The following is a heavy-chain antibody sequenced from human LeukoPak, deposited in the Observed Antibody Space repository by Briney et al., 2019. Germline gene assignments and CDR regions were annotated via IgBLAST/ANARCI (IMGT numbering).Heavy chain of an antibody. CDR3: ARENEDYGGNSDAFDI. V-gene: IGHV1-2*02. D-gene: IGHD4-23*01. CDR2: ISPSGGDT. Sequence: ASVKVSCKASGYTFTSYGISWVRQAPGQGLEWMGWISPSGGDTHYVQHFQGRATMTRDTSINTAYMEVSRLTSDDTAVYYCARENEDYGGNSDAFDIWGQGTMVTVSS. CDR1: GYTFTSYG. J-gene: IGHJ3*02.